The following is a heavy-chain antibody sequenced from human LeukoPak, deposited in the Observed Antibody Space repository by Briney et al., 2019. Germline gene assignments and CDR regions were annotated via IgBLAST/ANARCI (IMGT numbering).Heavy chain of an antibody. Sequence: ASVKVSCKASGYTFTSYDIHWVRQATGQGLEWMGRMNPNRGDTDYAQKFQGRVTMTRDTSISTAYMELSSLRSEDTAVYYCARTRNPHYYDSSGYQGWFDPWGQGTLVTVSS. CDR3: ARTRNPHYYDSSGYQGWFDP. D-gene: IGHD3-22*01. CDR1: GYTFTSYD. CDR2: MNPNRGDT. V-gene: IGHV1-8*01. J-gene: IGHJ5*02.